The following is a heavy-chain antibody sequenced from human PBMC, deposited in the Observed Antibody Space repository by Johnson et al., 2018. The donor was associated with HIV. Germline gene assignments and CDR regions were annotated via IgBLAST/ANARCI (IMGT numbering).Heavy chain of an antibody. CDR3: AKEGDYRVSFGHYSSDAFDM. D-gene: IGHD2-21*01. Sequence: QVQLVESGGGLVKPGGSLRLSCVASGFTFSDYYMSWVRQAPGKGLEWVSYISNSGRTIYSADAVQGRFTISRDISKNTLFLQMNSLRHEDTAMYYCAKEGDYRVSFGHYSSDAFDMWGQGTMVTVSS. CDR2: ISNSGRTI. V-gene: IGHV3-11*04. CDR1: GFTFSDYY. J-gene: IGHJ3*02.